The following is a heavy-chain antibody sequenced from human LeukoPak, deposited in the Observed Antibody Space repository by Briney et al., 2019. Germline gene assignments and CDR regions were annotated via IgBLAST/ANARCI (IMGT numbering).Heavy chain of an antibody. J-gene: IGHJ4*02. V-gene: IGHV4-39*01. CDR3: ARRDDSSGYHMIFDY. CDR1: GGSISSSSYY. Sequence: PSETLSLTCTVSGGSISSSSYYWGWIRQPPGKGLEWIGNIYYGENTYYNPSLKSRVTISIDTSKNQFYLKLSSLTAADTAVYFCARRDDSSGYHMIFDYWGPGTLVTVSS. D-gene: IGHD3-22*01. CDR2: IYYGENT.